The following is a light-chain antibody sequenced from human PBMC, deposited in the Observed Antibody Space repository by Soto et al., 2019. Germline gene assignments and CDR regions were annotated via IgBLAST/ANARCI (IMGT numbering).Light chain of an antibody. CDR3: QSYDSSLSAHVV. CDR1: SSNIGAGYD. J-gene: IGLJ2*01. CDR2: GNS. Sequence: QSVLTQPPSVSGAPGQRVTISCTGSSSNIGAGYDVHWYQQLPGTDPKLLIYGNSTRPSGVPDRFSGSKSGTSASLAITGLQAEDEADYYCQSYDSSLSAHVVFGGGTKLTVL. V-gene: IGLV1-40*01.